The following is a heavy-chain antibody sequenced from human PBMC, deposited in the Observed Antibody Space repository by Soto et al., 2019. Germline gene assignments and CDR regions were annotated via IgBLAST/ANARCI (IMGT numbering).Heavy chain of an antibody. D-gene: IGHD6-6*01. V-gene: IGHV3-21*01. Sequence: GGSLRLSCAASGFTFSSYSMNWVRQAPGKGLEWVSSISSSSSYIYYADSVKGRFTISRDNAKNSLYLQMNSLRAEDTAVYYCARDYSSSPDNRYFDYWGQGTLVTVSS. J-gene: IGHJ4*02. CDR3: ARDYSSSPDNRYFDY. CDR2: ISSSSSYI. CDR1: GFTFSSYS.